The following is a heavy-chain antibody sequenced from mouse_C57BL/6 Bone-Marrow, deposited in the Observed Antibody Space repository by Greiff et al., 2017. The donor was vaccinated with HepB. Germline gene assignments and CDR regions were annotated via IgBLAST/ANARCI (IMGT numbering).Heavy chain of an antibody. D-gene: IGHD1-1*01. CDR1: GYTFTNYW. CDR3: ARSSYYGSSGWFAY. V-gene: IGHV1-63*01. Sequence: LVESGAELVRPGTSVKMSCKASGYTFTNYWIGWAKQRPGHGLEWIGDIYPGGGYTNYNEKFKGKATLTADKSSSTAYMQFSSLTSEDSAIYYCARSSYYGSSGWFAYWGQGTLVTVSA. CDR2: IYPGGGYT. J-gene: IGHJ3*01.